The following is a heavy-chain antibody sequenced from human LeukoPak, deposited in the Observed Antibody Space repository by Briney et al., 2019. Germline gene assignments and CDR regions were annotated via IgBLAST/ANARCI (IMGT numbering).Heavy chain of an antibody. CDR1: GYTLTELS. Sequence: ASVQVSCKVSGYTLTELSMHWVRQAPGKGLEGMGGFDHEDCSTIYAQKFQGRVTITEDTSTDTAYMELSSLRSEDTAVYYCATDLRKMGVSVVVPAAIGFDYWGQGTLVTVSS. CDR3: ATDLRKMGVSVVVPAAIGFDY. D-gene: IGHD2-2*01. J-gene: IGHJ4*02. V-gene: IGHV1-24*01. CDR2: FDHEDCST.